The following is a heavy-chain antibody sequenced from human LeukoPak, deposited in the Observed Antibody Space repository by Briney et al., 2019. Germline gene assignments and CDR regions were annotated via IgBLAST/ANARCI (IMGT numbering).Heavy chain of an antibody. D-gene: IGHD6-13*01. J-gene: IGHJ6*03. CDR1: GGTFSSYA. V-gene: IGHV1-69*13. CDR3: ARVLSLGSSWTYYYYYYYMDV. CDR2: IIPIFGTT. Sequence: SVKVSCKASGGTFSSYAISWVRQAPGQGLEWMGGIIPIFGTTNYAQKFQGRVTISADEFTNTAYMELSSLRSEDTAVYYCARVLSLGSSWTYYYYYYYMDVWGKGTTVTVSS.